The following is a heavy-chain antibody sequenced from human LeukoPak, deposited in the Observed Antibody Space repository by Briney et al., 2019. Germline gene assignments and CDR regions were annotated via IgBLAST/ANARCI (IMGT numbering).Heavy chain of an antibody. CDR1: GFTFGDYA. J-gene: IGHJ4*02. CDR2: IRSKAYGGTT. CDR3: IAAAGISPFDY. V-gene: IGHV3-49*04. Sequence: GGSLRLSCAASGFTFGDYAMSWVRQAPGKGLEWVGFIRSKAYGGTTEYAASVKGRFTISRDDSKSIAYLQMNSLKTEDTAVYHCIAAAGISPFDYWGQGTLVTVSS. D-gene: IGHD6-13*01.